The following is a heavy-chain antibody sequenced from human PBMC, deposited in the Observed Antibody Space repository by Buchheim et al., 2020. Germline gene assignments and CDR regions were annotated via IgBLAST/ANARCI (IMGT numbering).Heavy chain of an antibody. Sequence: EVQLVQSGAEVTKPGESLKISCKASGYSLSSFWITWVRQMPGKGLEWMGRIDPSDSYTNYSPSFQGHVTISADKSNNNAYPQWSSLKTSDTAIYYCARTVAGTREDCWGLGTL. CDR3: ARTVAGTREDC. CDR1: GYSLSSFW. CDR2: IDPSDSYT. V-gene: IGHV5-10-1*03. D-gene: IGHD6-19*01. J-gene: IGHJ4*02.